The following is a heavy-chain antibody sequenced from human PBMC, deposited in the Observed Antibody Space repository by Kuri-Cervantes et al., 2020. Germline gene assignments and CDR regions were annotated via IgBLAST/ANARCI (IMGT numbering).Heavy chain of an antibody. CDR2: IYYSGST. CDR1: GGSISSYY. J-gene: IGHJ6*02. Sequence: ESLKISCTVSGGSISSYYWSWIRQPPGKGLEWIGYIYYSGSTNYNPSLKSRVTISVDTSKNQFSLKLSSVTAADTAVYYCARAGPPLWFGEFWGRPGGKAGYYYGMDVWGQGTTVTVSS. V-gene: IGHV4-59*12. D-gene: IGHD3-10*01. CDR3: ARAGPPLWFGEFWGRPGGKAGYYYGMDV.